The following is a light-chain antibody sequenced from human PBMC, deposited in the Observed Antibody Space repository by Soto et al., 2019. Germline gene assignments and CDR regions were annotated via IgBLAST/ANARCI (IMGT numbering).Light chain of an antibody. J-gene: IGLJ2*01. CDR3: GSYAPSNNVI. CDR2: EVS. Sequence: QSALTQPPSASASPGQSVTISCTGTSSDVGGYNYVSWYQHHPGKAPKLLIYEVSKRPSGVPDRFSGSKSGNTASLTVSGLQAEDEADYYCGSYAPSNNVIFGGGTKVTV. CDR1: SSDVGGYNY. V-gene: IGLV2-8*01.